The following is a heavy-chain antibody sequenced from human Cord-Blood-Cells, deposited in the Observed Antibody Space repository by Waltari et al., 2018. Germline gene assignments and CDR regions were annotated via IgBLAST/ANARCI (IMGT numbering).Heavy chain of an antibody. CDR1: GGTFSSYA. V-gene: IGHV1-69*01. Sequence: QVQLVQSGAEVKKPGSSVKVSCKASGGTFSSYAISWVRQAPGQGLEWMGGNLPNFGTAKFQPKFQGRVTITADESTGTAYMELSGLRSEDTAVYYCAGDFAAVPLDWGQGTLVTVSS. CDR3: AGDFAAVPLD. D-gene: IGHD6-25*01. J-gene: IGHJ4*02. CDR2: NLPNFGTA.